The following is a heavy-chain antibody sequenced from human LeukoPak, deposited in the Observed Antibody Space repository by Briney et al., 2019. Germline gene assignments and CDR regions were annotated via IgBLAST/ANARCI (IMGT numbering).Heavy chain of an antibody. Sequence: ASETLSLTCTVSGGSISGFYWSWIRQPPGKGLERIGYIYYGVATNYNPSLKSRVTLSVDTSKNQFSLKLTSVTAADTAVYYCARGPARLDPWGQGTLVTVSS. J-gene: IGHJ5*02. CDR2: IYYGVAT. CDR3: ARGPARLDP. V-gene: IGHV4-59*01. CDR1: GGSISGFY.